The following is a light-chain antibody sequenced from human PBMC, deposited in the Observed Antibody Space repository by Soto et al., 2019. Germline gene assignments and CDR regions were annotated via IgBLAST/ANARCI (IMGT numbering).Light chain of an antibody. CDR3: HQYGGSPRT. J-gene: IGKJ1*01. Sequence: LVLTQFPGTLSLSPGERATLYCRASQSVTSGYLAWYQQKPGQAPRLLIYGTSSRATGIPDRFSGSGSGTDFTLTISRLEPEDFAVYHCHQYGGSPRTFGQGTKVEIK. V-gene: IGKV3-20*01. CDR1: QSVTSGY. CDR2: GTS.